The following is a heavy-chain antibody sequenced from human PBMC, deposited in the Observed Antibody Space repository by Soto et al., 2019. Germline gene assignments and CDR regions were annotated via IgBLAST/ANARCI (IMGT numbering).Heavy chain of an antibody. CDR3: ARGGGSVVV. D-gene: IGHD5-12*01. CDR1: GGTFSSYT. CDR2: IIPILGIA. Sequence: QVQLVQSGAEVKKPGSSVMVSCKASGGTFSSYTISCVRQAAGQGLEWMGRIIPILGIANYAQKFQGRVTITADKSTSTAYMELSSLRSEDTAVYYCARGGGSVVVWGQGTLVTVSS. V-gene: IGHV1-69*02. J-gene: IGHJ4*02.